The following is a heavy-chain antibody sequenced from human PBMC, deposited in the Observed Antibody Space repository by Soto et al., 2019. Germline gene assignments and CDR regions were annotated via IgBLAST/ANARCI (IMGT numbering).Heavy chain of an antibody. V-gene: IGHV4-59*01. CDR1: GGSISNYY. Sequence: SETLSLTCTVSGGSISNYYWSWIRQPPGKGLEWIGFIYYSGSTSYNPSLKSRVTISVDTSKNQFSLKLSSVTAADTAVYYCARYSGTYYVYWGQGTLVTVS. CDR3: ARYSGTYYVY. CDR2: IYYSGST. J-gene: IGHJ4*02. D-gene: IGHD1-26*01.